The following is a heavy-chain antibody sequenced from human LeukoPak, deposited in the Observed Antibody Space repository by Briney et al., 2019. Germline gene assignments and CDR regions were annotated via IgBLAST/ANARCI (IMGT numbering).Heavy chain of an antibody. D-gene: IGHD3-10*01. V-gene: IGHV3-7*01. CDR2: IKQDGSEK. Sequence: PGGSLRLSCAASGFTFSSYWMSWVRQAPGKGLEWVANIKQDGSEKYYVDSVKGRFTISRDNAKNSLYLQMNSLRAEDTAVYYCARERVLYGSGSLGAYFDYWGQGTLVTVSS. CDR3: ARERVLYGSGSLGAYFDY. J-gene: IGHJ4*02. CDR1: GFTFSSYW.